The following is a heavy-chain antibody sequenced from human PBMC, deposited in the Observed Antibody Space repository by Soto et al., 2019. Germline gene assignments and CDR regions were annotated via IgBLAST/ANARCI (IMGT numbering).Heavy chain of an antibody. CDR3: AKSPSWTQLWSNYYFDY. CDR1: GGTFSSYA. V-gene: IGHV1-69*06. J-gene: IGHJ4*02. CDR2: IIPIFGTA. Sequence: SVKVSCKASGGTFSSYAISWVRQAPGQGLGWMGGIIPIFGTANYAQKFQGRVTITADKSTSTAYMELSSLRSEDTAVYYCAKSPSWTQLWSNYYFDYWGQGTLVTVSS. D-gene: IGHD5-18*01.